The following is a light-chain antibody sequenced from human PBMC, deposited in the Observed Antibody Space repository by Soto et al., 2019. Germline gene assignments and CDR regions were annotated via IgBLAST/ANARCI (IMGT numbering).Light chain of an antibody. CDR3: NSYAGSNTHVV. Sequence: QSVLTQPPSASGSPGQSVTISCTGTSSDVGGYNYVSWYQQHPGKAPKLMIYEVSKRPSGVPDRFSGSKSGNTASLTVSGLQAEDEADYCCNSYAGSNTHVVFGGGTKVTVL. V-gene: IGLV2-8*01. J-gene: IGLJ2*01. CDR2: EVS. CDR1: SSDVGGYNY.